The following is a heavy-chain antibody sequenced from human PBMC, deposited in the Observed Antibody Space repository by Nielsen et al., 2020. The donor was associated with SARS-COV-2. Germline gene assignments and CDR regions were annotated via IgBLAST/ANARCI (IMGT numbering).Heavy chain of an antibody. D-gene: IGHD3-22*01. CDR1: GFTFSSYA. CDR3: AHYYDSSGLDY. CDR2: ISYDGSNK. J-gene: IGHJ4*02. V-gene: IGHV3-30-3*01. Sequence: GGSLRLSCAASGFTFSSYAMHWVRQAPGKGLEWVAVISYDGSNKYYADSVKGRFTISRDNSKNTLYLQMNSLRAEDTAVYYCAHYYDSSGLDYWGQGTLVTVSS.